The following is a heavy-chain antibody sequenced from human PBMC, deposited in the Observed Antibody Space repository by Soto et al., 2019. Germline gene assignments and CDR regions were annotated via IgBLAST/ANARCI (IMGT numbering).Heavy chain of an antibody. Sequence: QVQLQESGPGLVKPSQTLSLTCTVSGGSISSGDYYWSWIRQPPGKGLEWIGYIYYSGSTYYNPSLKSRVTLSVETSKNQFSLKLSSVTAADTAVYYCARDLLGIAAAGPDAFDIWGQGTMVPVSS. CDR2: IYYSGST. J-gene: IGHJ3*02. D-gene: IGHD6-13*01. V-gene: IGHV4-30-4*01. CDR3: ARDLLGIAAAGPDAFDI. CDR1: GGSISSGDYY.